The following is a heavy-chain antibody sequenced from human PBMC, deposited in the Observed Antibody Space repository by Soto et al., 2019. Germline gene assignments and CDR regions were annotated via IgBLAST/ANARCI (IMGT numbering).Heavy chain of an antibody. CDR2: ISAYNGNT. CDR3: ARGKTFGVGIIEGAWFDP. CDR1: GYTFTSYG. V-gene: IGHV1-18*01. Sequence: GASVKVSCKASGYTFTSYGISWVRQAPGQGLEWMGWISAYNGNTNYAQKLQGRVTMTTDTSTSTAYMELRSLRSDDTAVYYCARGKTFGVGIIEGAWFDPWGQGTTVTVSS. D-gene: IGHD3-3*01. J-gene: IGHJ5*02.